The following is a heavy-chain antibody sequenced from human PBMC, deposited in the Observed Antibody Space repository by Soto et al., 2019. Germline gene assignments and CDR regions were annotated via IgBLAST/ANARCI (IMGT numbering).Heavy chain of an antibody. CDR3: ARTHCSSISCYVGSWDY. V-gene: IGHV1-2*04. Sequence: GDSVKIASKASGYTFSNFVLHWVRQATEQRLEWMGWISPNSGDTNYAQKFQGWVTMTRDTSISTAYMELSRLRSDDTAVYYCARTHCSSISCYVGSWDYWGQGTLVTVSS. D-gene: IGHD2-2*01. CDR2: ISPNSGDT. J-gene: IGHJ4*02. CDR1: GYTFSNFV.